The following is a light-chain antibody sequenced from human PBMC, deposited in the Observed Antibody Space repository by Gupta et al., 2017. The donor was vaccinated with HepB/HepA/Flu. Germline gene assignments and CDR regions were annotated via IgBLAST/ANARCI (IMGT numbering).Light chain of an antibody. CDR3: SSFTYTTTLVV. Sequence: QSAPTPPAPVSGSPGQSITISCTGTSSEFGDFNYVSWYQQHPGKAPKLLISEVTNRPSGVSYRFSGSKSGNAASLTISGLQPEDEADYYCSSFTYTTTLVVFGGGTKLTVL. J-gene: IGLJ2*01. CDR1: SSEFGDFNY. V-gene: IGLV2-14*01. CDR2: EVT.